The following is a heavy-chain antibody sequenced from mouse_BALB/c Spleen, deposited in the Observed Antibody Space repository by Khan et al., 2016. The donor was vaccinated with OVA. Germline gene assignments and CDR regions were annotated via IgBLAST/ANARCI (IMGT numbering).Heavy chain of an antibody. CDR3: TRHGYVAWFTY. Sequence: EVQLQQSGPELMKPGASVKISCKASGYSFTTYYIHWVIQSHGKSLEWIGFIDPFSGGPTYNQKFKGKATLTADKSSSTAYIHLSNLTSEDSAVYYCTRHGYVAWFTYWGQGTLVTVSA. CDR1: GYSFTTYY. D-gene: IGHD2-2*01. V-gene: IGHV1S135*01. J-gene: IGHJ3*01. CDR2: IDPFSGGP.